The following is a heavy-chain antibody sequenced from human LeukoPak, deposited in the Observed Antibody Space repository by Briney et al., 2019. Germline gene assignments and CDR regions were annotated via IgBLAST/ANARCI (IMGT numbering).Heavy chain of an antibody. Sequence: ASVKVSCKASGYTFTGYYMHWVRQAPGQGLEWMGWINPNSGGTNYAQKFQGRVTMTRDTSISTAYMELSRLRSDDTAVYYCATLMVRGVINDYWGQGTLVTVSS. D-gene: IGHD3-10*01. CDR1: GYTFTGYY. CDR2: INPNSGGT. CDR3: ATLMVRGVINDY. V-gene: IGHV1-2*02. J-gene: IGHJ4*02.